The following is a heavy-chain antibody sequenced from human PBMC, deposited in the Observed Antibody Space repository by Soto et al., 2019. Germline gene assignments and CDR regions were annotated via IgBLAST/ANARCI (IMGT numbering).Heavy chain of an antibody. CDR1: GISFSSHW. J-gene: IGHJ4*02. CDR2: IRRDGSTT. Sequence: PGGSLRLSCVVSGISFSSHWMHWVRQPPGKGLVWVSRIRRDGSTTGYADSVQGRFTISRDNAKNTLYLQMDSLRDEDTAVYYCARAQSSMGGLDFWGQGTLVTVSS. D-gene: IGHD2-2*01. CDR3: ARAQSSMGGLDF. V-gene: IGHV3-74*01.